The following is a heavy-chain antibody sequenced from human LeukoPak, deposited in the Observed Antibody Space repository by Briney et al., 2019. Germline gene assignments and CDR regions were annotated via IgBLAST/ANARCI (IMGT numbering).Heavy chain of an antibody. V-gene: IGHV3-15*07. D-gene: IGHD5-24*01. CDR2: VFSKSDGGTT. CDR3: ATGGKLDDYHARGYFDF. CDR1: GFTFSSAW. J-gene: IGHJ4*02. Sequence: PGGSLRLSCAASGFTFSSAWMNWVRQAPGKGLEWVGRVFSKSDGGTTEYAAPVRGRFTISREDSKNTLYLQMSSLKIEDTAVYYCATGGKLDDYHARGYFDFWGQGTLVTVSS.